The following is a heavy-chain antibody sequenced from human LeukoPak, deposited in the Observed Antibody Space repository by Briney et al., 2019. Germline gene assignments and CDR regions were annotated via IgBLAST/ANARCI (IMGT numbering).Heavy chain of an antibody. J-gene: IGHJ4*02. CDR3: ARDLDYGGRVDY. CDR2: IKEDGSEK. V-gene: IGHV3-7*01. CDR1: EFTFSSYW. D-gene: IGHD4-23*01. Sequence: GGSLRLSCAASEFTFSSYWMSWVRQAPGKGLEWVANIKEDGSEKYYGDSVKGRFTISRDNAKKSLYLQMNSLRAEDTAVYYCARDLDYGGRVDYWGQGTLVTVSS.